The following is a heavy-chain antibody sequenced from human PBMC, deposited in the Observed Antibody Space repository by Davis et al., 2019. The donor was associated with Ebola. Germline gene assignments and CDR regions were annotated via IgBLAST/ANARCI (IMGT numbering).Heavy chain of an antibody. CDR2: ITISGDT. CDR1: GFTFSSYP. CDR3: ASTTGFYYYYGMDV. J-gene: IGHJ6*02. V-gene: IGHV3-23*01. D-gene: IGHD2/OR15-2a*01. Sequence: PGGSLRLSCVASGFTFSSYPMTWVRQAPGKGLEWVSTITISGDTYYADSVKGRFTISRDNSKNTLYLQMNSLRAEDTAVYYCASTTGFYYYYGMDVWGQGTTVTVSS.